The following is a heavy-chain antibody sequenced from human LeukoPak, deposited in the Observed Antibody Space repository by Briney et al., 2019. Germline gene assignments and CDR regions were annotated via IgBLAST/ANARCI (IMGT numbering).Heavy chain of an antibody. D-gene: IGHD6-19*01. CDR3: ARGSTYSSGWYTGFDY. CDR2: ISLNSDYI. CDR1: GFTFNSYS. J-gene: IGHJ4*02. Sequence: GRSLRLSCAASGFTFNSYSMTWVRQAPGKGLEWVSSISLNSDYIYYADSVKGRFTISRDNAKKSVYLQMNSLRAEDTAVYYCARGSTYSSGWYTGFDYWGQGTLVTVSS. V-gene: IGHV3-21*01.